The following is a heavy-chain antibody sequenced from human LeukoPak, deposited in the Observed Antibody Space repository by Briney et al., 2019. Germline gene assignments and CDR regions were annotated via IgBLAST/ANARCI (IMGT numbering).Heavy chain of an antibody. CDR3: ARNRVIFGVVITYYFDY. D-gene: IGHD3-3*01. CDR2: TYSDGHT. Sequence: GGSLRLSCAASGFIFSSYAMSWVRQAPGKGLEWVSITYSDGHTYYADSVKGRFTISRDNSMNTLYLQMNGLRAEDTAVYYCARNRVIFGVVITYYFDYWGQGTLVTVSS. J-gene: IGHJ4*02. CDR1: GFIFSSYA. V-gene: IGHV3-53*01.